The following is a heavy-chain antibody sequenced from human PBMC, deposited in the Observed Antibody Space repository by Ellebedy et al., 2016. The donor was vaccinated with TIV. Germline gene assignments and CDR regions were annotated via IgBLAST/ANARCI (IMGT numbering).Heavy chain of an antibody. D-gene: IGHD3-22*01. CDR2: INPASGNS. Sequence: ASVKVSCKASGYTFTSYFLYWVRQAPGQGLEWMGIINPASGNSHYAQKFQGRVTMTRDTSTSTVYMELSSLRSADTAVYYCARGDNYYYDSSGYYYNYWGQGTLVTVSS. CDR3: ARGDNYYYDSSGYYYNY. J-gene: IGHJ4*02. V-gene: IGHV1-46*01. CDR1: GYTFTSYF.